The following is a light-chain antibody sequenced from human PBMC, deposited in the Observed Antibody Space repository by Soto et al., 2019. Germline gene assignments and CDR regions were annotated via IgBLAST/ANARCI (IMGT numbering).Light chain of an antibody. J-gene: IGLJ2*01. V-gene: IGLV4-69*01. Sequence: QSVLTQSPSASASLGASVKLTCTLSSGHSSYAIAWHQQQPEKGPRYLMKLNSDGSHSKGDGIPDRFSGSSSGAERYLTISSLQSEDEADYYCQTWVTGIVVFGGGTKL. CDR1: SGHSSYA. CDR2: LNSDGSH. CDR3: QTWVTGIVV.